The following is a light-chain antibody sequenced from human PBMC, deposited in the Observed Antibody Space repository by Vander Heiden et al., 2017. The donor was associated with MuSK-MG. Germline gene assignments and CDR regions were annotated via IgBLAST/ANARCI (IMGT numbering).Light chain of an antibody. CDR1: ALPKQY. J-gene: IGLJ2*01. CDR3: QSADSSGSYCV. V-gene: IGLV3-25*02. Sequence: SYELTQPPSVSVSPRQTARFSCSGEALPKQYAYWYQQKPGQAPLLIIYNDSERTSGIPERFSGSSSGTTGTLTISGVQAEEEADYYCQSADSSGSYCVFGGGTRLTVL. CDR2: NDS.